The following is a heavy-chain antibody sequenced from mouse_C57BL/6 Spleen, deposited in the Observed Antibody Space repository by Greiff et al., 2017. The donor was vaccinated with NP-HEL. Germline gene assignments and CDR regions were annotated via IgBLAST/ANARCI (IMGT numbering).Heavy chain of an antibody. CDR2: ISNLEYSI. V-gene: IGHV5-15*01. D-gene: IGHD2-4*01. CDR3: ARHNYDYDGGFAY. Sequence: EVKLMESGGGLVQPGGSLKLSCAASGFTFSDYGMAWVRQAPRKGPEWVAFISNLEYSIYYANTVTGRFTISRENAKNTLYLELSSLRSEDTAMYYCARHNYDYDGGFAYWGPGAMVTVSA. J-gene: IGHJ3*01. CDR1: GFTFSDYG.